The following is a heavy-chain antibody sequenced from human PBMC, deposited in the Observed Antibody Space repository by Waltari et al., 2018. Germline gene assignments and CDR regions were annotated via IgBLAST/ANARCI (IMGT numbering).Heavy chain of an antibody. V-gene: IGHV3-7*01. CDR1: GFTFSSYG. Sequence: EVQLVESGGGLVQPGGSLRLSCAASGFTFSSYGLSWVRQAPGKGLEWVANIKQDGSEKYYVDSVKGRFTISRDNAKNSLYLQMNSLRAEDTAVYYCARDRSAFDIWGQGTMVTVSS. CDR2: IKQDGSEK. D-gene: IGHD3-16*02. CDR3: ARDRSAFDI. J-gene: IGHJ3*02.